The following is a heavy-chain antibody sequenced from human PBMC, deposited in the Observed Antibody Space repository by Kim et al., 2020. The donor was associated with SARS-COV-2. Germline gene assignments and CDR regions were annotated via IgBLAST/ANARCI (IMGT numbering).Heavy chain of an antibody. D-gene: IGHD3-10*01. V-gene: IGHV4-34*01. Sequence: SETLSLTCAVYGGSFSGYYWSWIRQPPGKGLEWIGEINHSGSTNYNPSLMSRVTISVDTSKNQSSLELSSVTAADTAVYYCASEAGFTGGNFDYWGQGTLVTVSS. CDR3: ASEAGFTGGNFDY. J-gene: IGHJ4*02. CDR1: GGSFSGYY. CDR2: INHSGST.